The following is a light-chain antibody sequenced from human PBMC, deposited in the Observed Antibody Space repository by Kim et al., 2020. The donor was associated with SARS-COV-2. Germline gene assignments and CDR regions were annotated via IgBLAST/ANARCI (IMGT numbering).Light chain of an antibody. V-gene: IGLV3-21*04. J-gene: IGLJ3*02. Sequence: APGKTARITCGGNNIGGKSVHWYQQKPGQAPVLVIYYDSDRPSGIPERFSGSNSGNTATLTISGVEAGDEADYYCQVWDSSSDHRVFGGGTQLTVL. CDR1: NIGGKS. CDR2: YDS. CDR3: QVWDSSSDHRV.